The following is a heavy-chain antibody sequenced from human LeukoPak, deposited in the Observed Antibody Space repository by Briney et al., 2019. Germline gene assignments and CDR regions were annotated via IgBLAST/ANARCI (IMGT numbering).Heavy chain of an antibody. D-gene: IGHD6-19*01. J-gene: IGHJ4*02. CDR1: GYTFTGYY. CDR2: INPNSGGT. Sequence: ASVKVSCKASGYTFTGYYLHWVRQAPGQGLEWMGWINPNSGGTKYAQKFQGRVTMTRDTSITTAYMELSSLISGDTSVYYCARVPPSSGPHYYFDSWGQGTLVTVSS. V-gene: IGHV1-2*02. CDR3: ARVPPSSGPHYYFDS.